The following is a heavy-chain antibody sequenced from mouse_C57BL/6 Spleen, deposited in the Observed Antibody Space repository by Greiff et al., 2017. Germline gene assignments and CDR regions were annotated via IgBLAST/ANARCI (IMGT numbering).Heavy chain of an antibody. CDR1: GYTFTSYW. CDR3: ARDYSNHGFDY. D-gene: IGHD2-5*01. J-gene: IGHJ2*01. CDR2: IDPSDSYT. V-gene: IGHV1-59*01. Sequence: QVQLQQPGAELVRPGTSVKLSCTASGYTFTSYWMHWVKQRPGQGLEWIGVIDPSDSYTNYNQKFKGKATLTVDTSSSTAYMQLSSLTSEDSAVXYCARDYSNHGFDYWGQGTTLTVSS.